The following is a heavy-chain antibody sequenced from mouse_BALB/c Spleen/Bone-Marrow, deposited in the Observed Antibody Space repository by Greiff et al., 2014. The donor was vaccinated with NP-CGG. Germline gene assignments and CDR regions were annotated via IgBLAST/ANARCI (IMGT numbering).Heavy chain of an antibody. D-gene: IGHD2-3*01. CDR1: GFTFTDYY. CDR3: ARDMCDGLRWYFDV. Sequence: DVMLVESGGGLVQPGGSLRLSCATFGFTFTDYYMSWVRQPPGKALEWLGFIRNKANGYTTDYSASVKGRFTISRDNSQSILYLQMNTLRAEDSATYYWARDMCDGLRWYFDVWGAGTTVTVSS. J-gene: IGHJ1*01. V-gene: IGHV7-3*02. CDR2: IRNKANGYTT.